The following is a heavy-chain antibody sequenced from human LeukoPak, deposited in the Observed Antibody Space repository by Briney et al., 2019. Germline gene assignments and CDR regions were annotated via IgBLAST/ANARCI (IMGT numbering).Heavy chain of an antibody. V-gene: IGHV3-53*01. CDR3: VRGGGAFCGDDCHRTFDL. CDR1: GFTVSGSY. J-gene: IGHJ4*02. Sequence: GGSLRLSCAVSGFTVSGSYMSWVRQAPGTGLEWVSTIYSNGETYYAESVKGRFTISRDSSKDTVSLQMNSLGAEDTAVYYCVRGGGAFCGDDCHRTFDLWGQGTLVTVSS. CDR2: IYSNGET. D-gene: IGHD2-21*02.